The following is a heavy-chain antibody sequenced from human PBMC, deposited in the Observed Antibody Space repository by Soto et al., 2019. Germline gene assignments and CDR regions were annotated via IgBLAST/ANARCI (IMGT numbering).Heavy chain of an antibody. V-gene: IGHV4-39*01. Sequence: SETLSLTCLVSGQYIKSNFWWAWVRQSPGKGLEWIGSIYYSGSTYYNPSLKSRVTISVDTSKNQFSLKLSSVTAADTAVYYCATQTLGTIFGVVIIRDYYYYGMDVWGQGTTVTVSS. CDR1: GQYIKSNFW. CDR3: ATQTLGTIFGVVIIRDYYYYGMDV. D-gene: IGHD3-3*01. J-gene: IGHJ6*02. CDR2: IYYSGST.